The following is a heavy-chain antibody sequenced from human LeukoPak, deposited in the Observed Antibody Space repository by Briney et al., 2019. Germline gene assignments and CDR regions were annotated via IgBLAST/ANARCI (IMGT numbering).Heavy chain of an antibody. Sequence: ASVKVSCKASGHTFTSYGISWVRQAPGQGLEWMGWISAYNGNTNYAQKLQGRVTMTTDTSTSTAYMELRSLRSDDTAVYYCARDEGIAAAGLFDYWGQGTLVTVSS. CDR2: ISAYNGNT. D-gene: IGHD6-13*01. V-gene: IGHV1-18*01. CDR1: GHTFTSYG. J-gene: IGHJ4*02. CDR3: ARDEGIAAAGLFDY.